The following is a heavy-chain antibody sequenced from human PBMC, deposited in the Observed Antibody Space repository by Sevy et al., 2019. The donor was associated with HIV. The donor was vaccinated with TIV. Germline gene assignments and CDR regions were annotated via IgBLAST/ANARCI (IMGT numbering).Heavy chain of an antibody. J-gene: IGHJ5*02. Sequence: GGSLRLSCAASGITFSSYSMNWVRQAPGKGLEWISYISSSSNLIYYADSVKGRFTVSRDNAKNSLYLEMKSLRVEDTAIYYCARDTNWIVASAASADFAWGQGTLVTVSS. CDR2: ISSSSNLI. V-gene: IGHV3-48*01. CDR1: GITFSSYS. D-gene: IGHD3-22*01. CDR3: ARDTNWIVASAASADFA.